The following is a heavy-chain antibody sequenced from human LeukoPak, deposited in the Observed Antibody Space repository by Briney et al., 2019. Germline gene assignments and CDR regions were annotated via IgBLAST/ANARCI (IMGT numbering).Heavy chain of an antibody. D-gene: IGHD2-2*01. CDR1: GFTFSSYN. Sequence: GGSLRLSCAASGFTFSSYNMNWVRQTPGKGLEWISYIRSSSSTIYYADSVKGRFAISRDNAKNSLYLQMDSLRAEDTAVYYCATGMWGYCSATSCPLDFWGQGTLVTVSS. CDR3: ATGMWGYCSATSCPLDF. CDR2: IRSSSSTI. J-gene: IGHJ4*02. V-gene: IGHV3-48*01.